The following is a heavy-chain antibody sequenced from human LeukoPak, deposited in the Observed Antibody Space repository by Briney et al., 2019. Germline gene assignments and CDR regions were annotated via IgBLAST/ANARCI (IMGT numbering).Heavy chain of an antibody. Sequence: EASVKVSCKASGYIFTGYYIHWVRQAPGQGLEWVGWINPNSSDTKYTQNFQGRVTMTRDTSISTAYMELSRLKSDDTAMYYCARDRVFADFDYWGQGTLVTVSS. CDR3: ARDRVFADFDY. CDR1: GYIFTGYY. CDR2: INPNSSDT. J-gene: IGHJ4*02. V-gene: IGHV1-2*02. D-gene: IGHD2-21*01.